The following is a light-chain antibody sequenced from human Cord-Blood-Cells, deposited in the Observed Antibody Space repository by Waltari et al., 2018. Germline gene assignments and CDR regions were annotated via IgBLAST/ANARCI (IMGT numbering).Light chain of an antibody. CDR1: KMGSKS. Sequence: SYVLTQPPSLSVAPGKTARVTCGGNKMGSKSVNWYQQKPGQAPVRVVYYDSARPPGIPERFSGSNSGNTATLTISRVEAGDEADYYCQVWDSSSDWVFGGGTKLTVL. CDR3: QVWDSSSDWV. CDR2: YDS. V-gene: IGLV3-21*04. J-gene: IGLJ3*02.